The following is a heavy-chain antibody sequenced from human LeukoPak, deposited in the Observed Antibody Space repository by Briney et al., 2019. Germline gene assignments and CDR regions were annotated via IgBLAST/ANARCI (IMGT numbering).Heavy chain of an antibody. V-gene: IGHV3-74*01. CDR2: INSDGSST. D-gene: IGHD3-22*01. Sequence: GGSLRLSCAASGFTFSSYWMHWVRQAPGKGLVWVSRINSDGSSTSYADSVKGRFTISRDNAKNTLYLQMNSLRAEDTAVYYCAKKANYYDSSGYCFDYWGQGTLVTVSS. CDR1: GFTFSSYW. CDR3: AKKANYYDSSGYCFDY. J-gene: IGHJ4*02.